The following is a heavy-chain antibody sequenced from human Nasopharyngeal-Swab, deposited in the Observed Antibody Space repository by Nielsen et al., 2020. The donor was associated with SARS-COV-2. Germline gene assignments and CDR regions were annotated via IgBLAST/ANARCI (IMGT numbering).Heavy chain of an antibody. CDR2: ISAYNGNT. D-gene: IGHD1-26*01. CDR1: GYTFTSYG. V-gene: IGHV1-18*01. CDR3: ARDGSYVGSSDASDI. Sequence: ASVKVSCKASGYTFTSYGISWVRQAPGQGLEWMGWISAYNGNTNYAQKLQGRVTMTTDTSTSTAYMELRSLRSDDTAVYYCARDGSYVGSSDASDIWGQGTMVTVSS. J-gene: IGHJ3*02.